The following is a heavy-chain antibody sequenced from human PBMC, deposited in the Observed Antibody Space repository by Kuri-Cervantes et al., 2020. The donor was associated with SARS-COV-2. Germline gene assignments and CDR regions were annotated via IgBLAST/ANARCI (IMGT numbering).Heavy chain of an antibody. CDR3: AKSMSIAAPASDY. Sequence: GESLKISCAASGFTFSSYAMRWVRQAPGKGLEWVSTISNSGGSTYYADSVKGRFTISRDNSKNTLYLQMNSLGADDTAVYYCAKSMSIAAPASDYWGQGTLVTVSS. J-gene: IGHJ4*02. CDR2: ISNSGGST. D-gene: IGHD6-13*01. V-gene: IGHV3-23*01. CDR1: GFTFSSYA.